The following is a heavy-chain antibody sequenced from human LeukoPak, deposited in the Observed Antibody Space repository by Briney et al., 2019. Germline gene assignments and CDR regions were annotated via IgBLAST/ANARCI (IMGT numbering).Heavy chain of an antibody. CDR2: IIPIYDIT. D-gene: IGHD4-17*01. CDR1: GGTFITYA. V-gene: IGHV1-69*04. J-gene: IGHJ4*02. CDR3: ARDLNGDYVRYFDY. Sequence: ASVKVSCRASGGTFITYAINWGGQAPGKGLDGMGRIIPIYDITNYAQKFQGRVTITADKSTSTAYMELSSLTSEDTAVYYCARDLNGDYVRYFDYWGQGTLVTVSS.